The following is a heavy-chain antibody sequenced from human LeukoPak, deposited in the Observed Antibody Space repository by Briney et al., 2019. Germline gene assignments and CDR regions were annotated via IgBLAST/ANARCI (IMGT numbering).Heavy chain of an antibody. Sequence: SETLSLTCTVSGGSISSYYWSWIRQPPGKGLEWIGYIYYSGSTNYNPSLKSRVTISVDTSKNQFSLKVSSVTAADTAVYYCAKENYYGMAVWGQGTTVTVSS. CDR2: IYYSGST. J-gene: IGHJ6*02. CDR3: AKENYYGMAV. V-gene: IGHV4-59*12. CDR1: GGSISSYY.